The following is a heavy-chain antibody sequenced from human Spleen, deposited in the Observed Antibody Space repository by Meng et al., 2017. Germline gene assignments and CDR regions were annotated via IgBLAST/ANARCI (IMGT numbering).Heavy chain of an antibody. Sequence: QVRVVQVGAEVKTPGSSGKVSCKASGGTFSSYAISWVRQAPGQGLEWMGGIIPIFGTANYAQKFQGRVTITTDESTSTAYMELSSLRSEDTAVYYCARGRGYNYNYFDYWGQGSLVTVSS. D-gene: IGHD5-24*01. CDR3: ARGRGYNYNYFDY. V-gene: IGHV1-69*01. CDR1: GGTFSSYA. J-gene: IGHJ4*02. CDR2: IIPIFGTA.